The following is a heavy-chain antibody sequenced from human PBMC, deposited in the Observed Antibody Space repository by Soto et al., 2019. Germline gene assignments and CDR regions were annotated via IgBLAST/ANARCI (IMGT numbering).Heavy chain of an antibody. V-gene: IGHV5-10-1*01. CDR3: ARHYCSGGSCYRYYYYGMDV. D-gene: IGHD2-15*01. CDR1: GYSFTSYW. CDR2: IDPSDSYT. J-gene: IGHJ6*02. Sequence: PGETLKISCKGSGYSFTSYWISWVRQMPGKGLEWMGRIDPSDSYTNYSPSFQGHVTISADKSISTAYLQWSSLKASDTAMYYCARHYCSGGSCYRYYYYGMDVWGQGTTVTVSS.